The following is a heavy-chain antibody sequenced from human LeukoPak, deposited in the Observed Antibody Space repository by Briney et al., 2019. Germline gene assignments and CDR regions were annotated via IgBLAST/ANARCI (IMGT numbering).Heavy chain of an antibody. CDR1: GYTFTSYY. J-gene: IGHJ5*02. D-gene: IGHD3-10*01. V-gene: IGHV1-46*01. CDR3: ARVEYYGSGSYSWFDP. CDR2: INPSGGST. Sequence: ASVKVSCKASGYTFTSYYMHWVRQAPGQGLEWMGIINPSGGSTSYAQKFQGRVTMIRDMSTSTVYMELSSLRSEDTAVYYCARVEYYGSGSYSWFDPWGQGTLVTVSS.